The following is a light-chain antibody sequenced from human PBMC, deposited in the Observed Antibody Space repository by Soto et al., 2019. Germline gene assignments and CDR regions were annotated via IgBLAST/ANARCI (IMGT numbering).Light chain of an antibody. CDR2: GAS. CDR1: ETVATN. J-gene: IGKJ1*01. Sequence: PGERAKLSCWASETVATNLAWYQQKPGQAPRLLISGASTRAAGISDRFSGSGSGTDFTLTISRLEPEDLAVDDCQQYDYLVTVGKGTKVAIK. CDR3: QQYDYLVT. V-gene: IGKV3-20*01.